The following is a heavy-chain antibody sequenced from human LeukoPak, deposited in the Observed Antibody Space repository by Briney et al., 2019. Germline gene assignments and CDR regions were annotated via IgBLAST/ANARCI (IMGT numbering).Heavy chain of an antibody. CDR2: IYSGGST. Sequence: GGSLRLSCAASGFTVSSNYMSWVRQAPGKGLEWVSVIYSGGSTNYADSVKGRFTISRDNSKNTLYLQMNSLRAEDTAVYYCARDPYYYGMDVWGQGTTVTVSS. V-gene: IGHV3-66*01. CDR1: GFTVSSNY. J-gene: IGHJ6*02. CDR3: ARDPYYYGMDV.